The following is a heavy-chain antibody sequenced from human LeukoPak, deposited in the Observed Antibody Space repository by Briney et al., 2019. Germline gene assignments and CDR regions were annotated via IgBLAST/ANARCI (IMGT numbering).Heavy chain of an antibody. CDR1: GFTFSSYA. D-gene: IGHD5-18*01. Sequence: GGSLRLSCAASGFTFSSYAMHWVRQAPGKGLEWVAVISYDGSNKYYADSVKGRFTISRDNSKNTLYLQMNSLRAEVTAVYYCARGGYSYGYFGYYFDYWGQGTLVTVSS. V-gene: IGHV3-30-3*01. CDR2: ISYDGSNK. J-gene: IGHJ4*02. CDR3: ARGGYSYGYFGYYFDY.